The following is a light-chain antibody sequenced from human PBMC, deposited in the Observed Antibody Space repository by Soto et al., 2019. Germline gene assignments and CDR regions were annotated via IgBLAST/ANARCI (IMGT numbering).Light chain of an antibody. CDR1: SSDIGSYNY. V-gene: IGLV2-14*01. CDR3: SAYTTTKTVL. Sequence: QSVLTQPASVSGSPGQSITFSCTGTSSDIGSYNYVSWYQHHPGKAPKLLIYEVNNRPSGVSSRFSGSRSGYTASLTISGLQAEDEADYFCSAYTTTKTVLFGGGTKVTVL. J-gene: IGLJ2*01. CDR2: EVN.